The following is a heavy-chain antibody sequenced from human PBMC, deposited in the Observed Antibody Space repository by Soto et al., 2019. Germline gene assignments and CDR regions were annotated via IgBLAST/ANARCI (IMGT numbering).Heavy chain of an antibody. V-gene: IGHV1-18*01. CDR2: ISTYNGHT. CDR1: GYSFTTYG. CDR3: ARESDYGDYVSDY. J-gene: IGHJ4*02. D-gene: IGHD4-17*01. Sequence: QVHLVQSGTEMRRPGASVKVSCNASGYSFTTYGINWVRQAPGQGLEWMGWISTYNGHTKYGQKFQGRVTMTTGKSTSTVHMELRRLTSDDTAVSYCARESDYGDYVSDYWGQGTLVIISS.